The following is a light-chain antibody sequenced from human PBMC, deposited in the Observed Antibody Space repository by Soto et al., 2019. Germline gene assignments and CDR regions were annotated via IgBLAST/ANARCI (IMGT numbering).Light chain of an antibody. J-gene: IGLJ2*01. CDR3: CSYAGSTTSVV. Sequence: QSALTQPASVSGSPGQSTTISCTGTSRDVGSYNLVSWYQQHPGKAPKLMIYEGSKRPSGVSNRFSGSKSGNTASLTISGLQAEDEADYYCCSYAGSTTSVVFGGGTKLTVL. V-gene: IGLV2-23*01. CDR1: SRDVGSYNL. CDR2: EGS.